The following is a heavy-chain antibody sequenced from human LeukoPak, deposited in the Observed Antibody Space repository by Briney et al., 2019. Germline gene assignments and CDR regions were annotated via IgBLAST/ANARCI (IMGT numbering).Heavy chain of an antibody. CDR1: GGSFSGYY. V-gene: IGHV4-34*01. D-gene: IGHD4-23*01. J-gene: IGHJ1*01. CDR2: INHSGST. Sequence: SETLSLSCAIYGGSFSGYYWSWFRQPPGKGLEWIGEINHSGSTNYNPSLKSRVTISVDTSKNQFSLKLSSVTAADTAVYYCAKFGYGGNGYFQYWGLGTLVTVSS. CDR3: AKFGYGGNGYFQY.